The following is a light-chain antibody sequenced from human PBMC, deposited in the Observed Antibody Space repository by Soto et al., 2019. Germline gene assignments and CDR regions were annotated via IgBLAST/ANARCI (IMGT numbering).Light chain of an antibody. CDR3: QVWDRSSDHVI. V-gene: IGLV3-21*02. CDR1: DIARKT. Sequence: SYELTQPPSVSVAPGQTARITCGGNDIARKTVHWYQQKPGQAPVLVVYDDDERPSGIPERFSGSNSGNTATLTISRVEAGDEADYYCQVWDRSSDHVIFGGGTKLTVL. CDR2: DDD. J-gene: IGLJ2*01.